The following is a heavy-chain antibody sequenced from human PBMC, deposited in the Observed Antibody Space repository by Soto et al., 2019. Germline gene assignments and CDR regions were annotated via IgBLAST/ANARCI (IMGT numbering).Heavy chain of an antibody. CDR1: EFTFSDHW. Sequence: GGSLRLSCVASEFTFSDHWMSWVRQAPGKGLEWVANINQDGREKYYVNSMKGRLTISRDNAKKSLYLQMNSLRVEDTAVYYCARISQDDFWSGYYVAYYYFDKWGQGTLVTVSS. J-gene: IGHJ4*02. CDR3: ARISQDDFWSGYYVAYYYFDK. CDR2: INQDGREK. D-gene: IGHD3-3*01. V-gene: IGHV3-7*01.